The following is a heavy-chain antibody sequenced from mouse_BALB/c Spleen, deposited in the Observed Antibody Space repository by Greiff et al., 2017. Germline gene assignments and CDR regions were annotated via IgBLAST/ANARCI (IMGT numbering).Heavy chain of an antibody. CDR1: GYTFTSYW. J-gene: IGHJ4*01. D-gene: IGHD2-3*01. CDR2: INPSTGYT. V-gene: IGHV1-7*01. Sequence: QVQLKQSGAELAKPGASVKMSCKASGYTFTSYWMHWVKQRPGQGLEWIGYINPSTGYTEYNQKFKDKATLTADKSSSTAYMQLSSLTSEDSAVYYCARGYSRFYAMDYWGQGTSVTVSS. CDR3: ARGYSRFYAMDY.